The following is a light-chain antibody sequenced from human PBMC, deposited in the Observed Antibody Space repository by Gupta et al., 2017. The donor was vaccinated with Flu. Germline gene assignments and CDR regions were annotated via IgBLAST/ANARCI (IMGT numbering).Light chain of an antibody. CDR2: EVS. CDR3: SSKRSSSALAI. V-gene: IGLV2-14*01. CDR1: SNDVGCYNF. J-gene: IGLJ2*01. Sequence: ITLSCTGTSNDVGCYNFVSWYQQHPGKAPKLMIYEVSDRPSGVSNRFSGSKSGNTASLTISGLQADDEADYYCSSKRSSSALAIFGGGTRLTVL.